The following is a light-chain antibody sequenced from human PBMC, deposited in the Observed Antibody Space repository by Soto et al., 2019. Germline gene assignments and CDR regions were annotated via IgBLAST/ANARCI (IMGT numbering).Light chain of an antibody. CDR1: QGIGDR. J-gene: IGKJ1*01. CDR2: FAS. CDR3: LHTYSFPRT. V-gene: IGKV1-12*01. Sequence: DIQMTQSPSSVSASVGDRVTLTCRASQGIGDRLAWYQQKPGKVPQLLIYFASTLGSGVPSRFSGSGSGTDFILTINTLQADDFATYYCLHTYSFPRTFGQGTKV.